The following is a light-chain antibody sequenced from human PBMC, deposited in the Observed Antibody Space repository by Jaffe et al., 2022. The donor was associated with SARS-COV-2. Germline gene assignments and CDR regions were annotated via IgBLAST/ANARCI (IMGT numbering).Light chain of an antibody. V-gene: IGKV3-15*01. CDR1: QSISTS. CDR3: QQYNNWPIT. J-gene: IGKJ5*01. CDR2: GAS. Sequence: EIAMTQSPATLSVSPGERATLSCRATQSISTSLAWFQQNPGQAPRLLIYGASTRATGIPARFSGSGSGTEFTLTISSLQSEDFAVYYCQQYNNWPITFGQGTRVDIK.